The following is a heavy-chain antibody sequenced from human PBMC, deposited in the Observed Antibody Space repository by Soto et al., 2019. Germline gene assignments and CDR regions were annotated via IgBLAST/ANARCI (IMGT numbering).Heavy chain of an antibody. Sequence: GASVKVSCKASGYTFTSYGISWVRQAPGQGLEWMGWISAYNGNTNYAQKLQGRVTMTTDTSTSTAYMELRSLRSDDTAVYYCARVLAIRGYSYGSARHFDYWGQGTLVTVSS. J-gene: IGHJ4*02. CDR1: GYTFTSYG. CDR3: ARVLAIRGYSYGSARHFDY. D-gene: IGHD5-18*01. CDR2: ISAYNGNT. V-gene: IGHV1-18*01.